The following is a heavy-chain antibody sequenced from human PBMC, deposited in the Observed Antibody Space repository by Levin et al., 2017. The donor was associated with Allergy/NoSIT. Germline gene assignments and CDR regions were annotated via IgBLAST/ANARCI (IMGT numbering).Heavy chain of an antibody. CDR3: ARAYGRSPG. CDR1: GGSISGSSFY. Sequence: SETLSLTCTVSGGSISGSSFYWGWIRQPPGKGLEWIGSIYYGGSTHYNPSLESRVTISVDSSKNQFSLRLTSVTATDTAVYYVARAYGRSPGWGPGTLVTVSS. J-gene: IGHJ4*02. D-gene: IGHD1-26*01. CDR2: IYYGGST. V-gene: IGHV4-39*01.